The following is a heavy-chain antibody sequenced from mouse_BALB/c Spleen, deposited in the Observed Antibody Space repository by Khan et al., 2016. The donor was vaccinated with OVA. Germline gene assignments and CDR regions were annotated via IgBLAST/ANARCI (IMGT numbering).Heavy chain of an antibody. Sequence: QVQLQQSGPELVKPGASVKMSCKASGYTFTTYYVHWVKQRPGQGLEWIGWIYPGDGFTTYNEKFKGKTTLTADKSSSTAYMLLSSLTSEDSAIYVCARRYDYDGGFAYWGQGTLVTVSA. CDR1: GYTFTTYY. CDR2: IYPGDGFT. D-gene: IGHD2-4*01. V-gene: IGHV1S56*01. CDR3: ARRYDYDGGFAY. J-gene: IGHJ3*01.